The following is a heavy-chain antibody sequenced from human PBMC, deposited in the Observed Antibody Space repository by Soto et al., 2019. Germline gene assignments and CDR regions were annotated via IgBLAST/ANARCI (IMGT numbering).Heavy chain of an antibody. Sequence: GGSLRLSCASSVFTFLSFTMKWVRQAPGKGLEWVSTISSNSAYIYYTDALRGRFTISRDNAKNSLHLQMNSLRAEDTAVYYCTRDASRDSSARGWFDPWGPGTLVTVS. CDR1: VFTFLSFT. CDR2: ISSNSAYI. CDR3: TRDASRDSSARGWFDP. J-gene: IGHJ5*02. D-gene: IGHD6-13*01. V-gene: IGHV3-21*01.